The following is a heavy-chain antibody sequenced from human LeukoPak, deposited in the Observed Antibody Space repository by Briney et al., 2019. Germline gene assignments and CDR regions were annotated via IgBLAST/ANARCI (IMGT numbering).Heavy chain of an antibody. CDR1: GFTFRSYA. CDR3: ARVIPFPDY. CDR2: ISSDGSDK. V-gene: IGHV3-30-3*01. J-gene: IGHJ4*02. Sequence: PGGSLRLSCAASGFTFRSYAMHWVRQAPGRGLEWVAVISSDGSDKYYADSVKGRFTISRDNSKNTLYLQMNSLRGEDTAVYYCARVIPFPDYWGQGTLVTVSS.